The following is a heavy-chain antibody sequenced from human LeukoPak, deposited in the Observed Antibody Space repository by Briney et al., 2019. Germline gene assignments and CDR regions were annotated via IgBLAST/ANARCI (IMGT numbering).Heavy chain of an antibody. V-gene: IGHV4-39*01. CDR2: IYYSGST. CDR3: ARLWLIRGKINWFDP. D-gene: IGHD6-19*01. J-gene: IGHJ5*02. CDR1: GGSISSSSYY. Sequence: PSETLSLTCTVSGGSISSSSYYWGWIRQPPGKGLEWIGSIYYSGSTYYNPSLKSRDTISVDTSKSQFSLKLSSVTAADTAVYYCARLWLIRGKINWFDPWGQGTLDTVSS.